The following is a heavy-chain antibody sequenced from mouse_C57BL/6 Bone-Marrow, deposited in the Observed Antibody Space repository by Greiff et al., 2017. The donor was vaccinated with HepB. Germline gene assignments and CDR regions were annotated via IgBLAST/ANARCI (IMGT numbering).Heavy chain of an antibody. CDR2: IDPSDSYT. CDR3: ARFLIYSNYGGWYFDV. CDR1: GYTFTSYW. Sequence: QVQLQQPGAELVMPGASVKLSCKASGYTFTSYWMHWVKQRPGQGLEWIGEIDPSDSYTNYNQKFKGKSTLTVDKSSSTAYMQLSSLTSEDSAVYYCARFLIYSNYGGWYFDVWGTGTTVTVSS. J-gene: IGHJ1*03. V-gene: IGHV1-69*01. D-gene: IGHD2-5*01.